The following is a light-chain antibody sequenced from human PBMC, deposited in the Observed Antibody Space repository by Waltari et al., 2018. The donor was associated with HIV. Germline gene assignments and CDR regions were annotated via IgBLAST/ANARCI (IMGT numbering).Light chain of an antibody. Sequence: DIQMTQSPSSLSASVGDRVTITCQANQDISKCLNLYQQKPGKAPKLLIYDASNLETGVQARFSGSGSGTDFTFTISSLQPEDIETYYCQQYESLPITFGQGTRLEIK. CDR2: DAS. J-gene: IGKJ5*01. V-gene: IGKV1-33*01. CDR1: QDISKC. CDR3: QQYESLPIT.